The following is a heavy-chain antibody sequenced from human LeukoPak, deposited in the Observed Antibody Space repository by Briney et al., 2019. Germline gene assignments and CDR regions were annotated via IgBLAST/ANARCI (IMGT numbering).Heavy chain of an antibody. V-gene: IGHV3-66*01. J-gene: IGHJ4*02. D-gene: IGHD3-9*01. CDR3: ARAGVLRYLGD. CDR1: GFTVSSNY. CDR2: IYSGGST. Sequence: QPGESLRVSCAASGFTVSSNYMSWVRQPPGKGLEWVSVIYSGGSTYYADSVKGRFTISRDNSKNTVYLQMNSLRAEDTAIYYCARAGVLRYLGDWGQGTLVTVSS.